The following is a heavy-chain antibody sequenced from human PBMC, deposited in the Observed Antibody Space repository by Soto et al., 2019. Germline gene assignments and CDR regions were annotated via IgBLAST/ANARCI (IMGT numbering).Heavy chain of an antibody. D-gene: IGHD2-2*01. V-gene: IGHV4-39*02. CDR3: ARDRGYPDSFDI. J-gene: IGHJ3*02. CDR1: GGSISCSSYY. CDR2: ISYSGST. Sequence: SETLSRTCTVSGGSISCSSYYWGWIRQPPGKGLEWIGSISYSGSTYYNPSLKSRVTMSVDTSKNQFSLKLSSVTAADTAVYYCARDRGYPDSFDIWGQGTMVTVSS.